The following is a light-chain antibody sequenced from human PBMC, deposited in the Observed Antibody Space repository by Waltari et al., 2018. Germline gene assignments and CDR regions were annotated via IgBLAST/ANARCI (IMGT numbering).Light chain of an antibody. CDR1: SSDVGGYNY. Sequence: QSALTQPASVSGSPGQSITISCTGTSSDVGGYNYVAWFQQYPGKAPKLLIYDVTNRLAGVCDSFSGSKSGNTASLTISGIQAEDEADYDCDSYTSSVTRIFGTGTKVTV. CDR3: DSYTSSVTRI. J-gene: IGLJ1*01. CDR2: DVT. V-gene: IGLV2-14*03.